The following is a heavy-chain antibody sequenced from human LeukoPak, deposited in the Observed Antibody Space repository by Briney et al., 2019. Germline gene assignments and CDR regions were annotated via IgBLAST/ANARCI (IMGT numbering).Heavy chain of an antibody. D-gene: IGHD1-1*01. V-gene: IGHV4-39*02. Sequence: SETLSLTCTVSGGSISSSSYYWGWIRQPPGKGLEWIGTIYYSGTTYYNPTLKSRVTISADTSKNHFSLKLSSVTAADTAVYYCARPGHSYYYMDVWGKGTTVTVSS. CDR3: ARPGHSYYYMDV. CDR2: IYYSGTT. CDR1: GGSISSSSYY. J-gene: IGHJ6*03.